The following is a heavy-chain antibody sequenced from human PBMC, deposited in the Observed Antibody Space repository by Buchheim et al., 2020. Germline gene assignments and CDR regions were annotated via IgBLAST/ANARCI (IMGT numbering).Heavy chain of an antibody. V-gene: IGHV4-34*01. J-gene: IGHJ6*02. CDR1: GGSFSGYY. CDR3: ATYYPYYYGMDV. Sequence: QVQLQQWGAGLLKPSETLSLTCAVHGGSFSGYYWSWIRQPPGKGLEWIGEINHSGSTNYNPSLKSRVTISVDTSKNQFSLKLSSVTAADTAVYYCATYYPYYYGMDVWGQGTT. CDR2: INHSGST.